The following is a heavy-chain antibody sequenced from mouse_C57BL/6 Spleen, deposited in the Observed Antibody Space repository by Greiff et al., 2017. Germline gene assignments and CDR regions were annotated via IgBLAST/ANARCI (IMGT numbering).Heavy chain of an antibody. J-gene: IGHJ3*01. CDR1: GYSFTSGYF. Sequence: DVQLQESGPGLVKPSQSLSLTCSVTGYSFTSGYFWYWIRQFPGNHLEWMGYISYDGSTNYNPTFKNRITITLDTSKNQFFLKLNSITTEDTATYYYARSGNYRGEWFAYWGQGTLVTVSA. V-gene: IGHV3-6*01. D-gene: IGHD2-1*01. CDR3: ARSGNYRGEWFAY. CDR2: ISYDGST.